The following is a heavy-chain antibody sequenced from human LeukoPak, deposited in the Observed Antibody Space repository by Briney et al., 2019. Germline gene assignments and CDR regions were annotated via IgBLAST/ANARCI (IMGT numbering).Heavy chain of an antibody. Sequence: GGSLRLSCAASGFIFNNYGMHWVRQAPGKGLEWVAVISYDGSNKYYADSVKGRFTISRDNSKNTLYLQMNSLRAEDTAVYYCAKSLGYYYDSSGYYPLDYWGQGTLVTVSS. CDR3: AKSLGYYYDSSGYYPLDY. CDR2: ISYDGSNK. V-gene: IGHV3-30*18. CDR1: GFIFNNYG. D-gene: IGHD3-22*01. J-gene: IGHJ4*02.